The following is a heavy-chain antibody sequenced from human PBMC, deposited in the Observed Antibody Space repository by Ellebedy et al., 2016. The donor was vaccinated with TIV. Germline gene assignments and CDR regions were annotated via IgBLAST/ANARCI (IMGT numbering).Heavy chain of an antibody. CDR3: ATYSY. CDR2: FDPEDGET. D-gene: IGHD1-26*01. Sequence: ASVKVSCKASGGTFSSYAISWVRQAPGQGLEWMGGFDPEDGETIYAQKFQGRVTMTEDTSTDTAYMELSSLRSEDTAVYYCATYSYWGQGTLVTVPS. J-gene: IGHJ4*02. V-gene: IGHV1-24*01. CDR1: GGTFSSYA.